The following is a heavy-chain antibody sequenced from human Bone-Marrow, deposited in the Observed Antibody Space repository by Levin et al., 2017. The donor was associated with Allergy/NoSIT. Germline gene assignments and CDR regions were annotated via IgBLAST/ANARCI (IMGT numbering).Heavy chain of an antibody. CDR3: ARSLSGYSGYDFDN. J-gene: IGHJ4*02. CDR2: IYSSGNT. Sequence: PGGSLRLSCTVSGGSISGRYWSWIRQPAGKGLEWIGRIYSSGNTIYNPSLRSRVTMSLDASKSQVSLRLTSVTAADTAVYYCARSLSGYSGYDFDNWGQGTLVTVSP. D-gene: IGHD5-12*01. CDR1: GGSISGRY. V-gene: IGHV4-4*07.